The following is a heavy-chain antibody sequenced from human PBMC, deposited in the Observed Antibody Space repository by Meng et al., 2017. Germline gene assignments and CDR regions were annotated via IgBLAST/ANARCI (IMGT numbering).Heavy chain of an antibody. D-gene: IGHD2-15*01. CDR1: GFTFSSYA. V-gene: IGHV3-30-3*01. CDR3: ASEWSHDS. CDR2: ISSDASNK. J-gene: IGHJ4*02. Sequence: QVQLVESGGGVVQPGRSLRLSCAASGFTFSSYAMHWVRQAPGKGLEWVAVISSDASNKYYADSVKGRFTISRDNSENTLYLQMNSLRAEDTAVYYCASEWSHDSWGQGTLVTVSS.